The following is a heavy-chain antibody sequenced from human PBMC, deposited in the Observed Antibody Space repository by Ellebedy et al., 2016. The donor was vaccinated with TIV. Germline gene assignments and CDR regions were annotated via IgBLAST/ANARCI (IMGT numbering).Heavy chain of an antibody. J-gene: IGHJ5*02. CDR3: ARGRVVGSNTKGTTNWFDP. V-gene: IGHV1-3*01. CDR1: GYTFTTYA. D-gene: IGHD1-1*01. Sequence: AASVKVSCKASGYTFTTYAVHWVRHAPGQRLEWMGWINAGNGNTKYSQKFQGRVTLTRDTSARTAYMELSSLRSEDTAVYYCARGRVVGSNTKGTTNWFDPWGQGTLVTVSS. CDR2: INAGNGNT.